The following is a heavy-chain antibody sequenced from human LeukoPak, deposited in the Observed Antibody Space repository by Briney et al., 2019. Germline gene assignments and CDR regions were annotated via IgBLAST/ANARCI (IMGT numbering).Heavy chain of an antibody. CDR2: ISSSSSYI. D-gene: IGHD6-19*01. CDR3: AKTSQYSSGWFDY. Sequence: GGSLRLSCAASGFTFSSYSMNWVRQAPGKGLEWVSSISSSSSYIYYADSVKGRFTISRDNAKNSLYLQMNSLRAEDTAVYYCAKTSQYSSGWFDYWGQGTLVTVSS. J-gene: IGHJ4*02. CDR1: GFTFSSYS. V-gene: IGHV3-21*01.